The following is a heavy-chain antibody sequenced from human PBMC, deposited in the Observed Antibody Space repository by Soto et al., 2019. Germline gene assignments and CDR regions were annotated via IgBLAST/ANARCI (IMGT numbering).Heavy chain of an antibody. CDR3: ARHEDSSSWLAWFDP. D-gene: IGHD6-13*01. CDR1: GGSFSGYY. CDR2: ISYSGST. Sequence: PSETLSLTCAVYGGSFSGYYWSWIRQPPGKGLEWIATISYSGSTYYNPSLKSRVTISVDTSKNQFSLNLTSVTAADTAVYYCARHEDSSSWLAWFDPWGQGTLVTVSS. V-gene: IGHV4-34*01. J-gene: IGHJ5*02.